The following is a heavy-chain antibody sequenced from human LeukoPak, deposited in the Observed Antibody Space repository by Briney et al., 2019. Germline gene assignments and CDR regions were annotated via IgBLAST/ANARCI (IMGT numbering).Heavy chain of an antibody. CDR3: AREQQWLGPLDY. Sequence: GRSLRLSCAASGFTFDDYAMHWVRQAPGKGLEWVSGISWNSGSIGYADSVKGRFTISRDSAKNSLYLQMNSLRAEDTAVYHCAREQQWLGPLDYWGQGTLVTVSS. CDR1: GFTFDDYA. V-gene: IGHV3-9*01. CDR2: ISWNSGSI. J-gene: IGHJ4*02. D-gene: IGHD6-19*01.